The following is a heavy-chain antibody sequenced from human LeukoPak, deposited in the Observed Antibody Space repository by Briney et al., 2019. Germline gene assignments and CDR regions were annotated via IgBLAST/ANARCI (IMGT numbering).Heavy chain of an antibody. V-gene: IGHV1-2*02. Sequence: AAVKLSCKASAYTFTCYNIRLVRQAPGQGLEWMGWINPNSGGTNNAQEFQGRGTMTMDTSITTAYVEMSRLRSDDTAVYYCARDQGNCGGDCYYDAFDISGQGTMVTVSS. CDR3: ARDQGNCGGDCYYDAFDI. J-gene: IGHJ3*02. CDR2: INPNSGGT. CDR1: AYTFTCYN. D-gene: IGHD2-21*02.